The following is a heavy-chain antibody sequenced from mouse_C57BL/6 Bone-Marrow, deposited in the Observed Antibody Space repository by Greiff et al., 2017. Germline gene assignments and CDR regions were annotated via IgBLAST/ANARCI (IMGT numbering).Heavy chain of an antibody. V-gene: IGHV5-17*01. Sequence: EVKLMESGGGLVKPGGSLKLSCAASGFTFSDYGMHWVRQAPEKGLEWVAYISSGSSTIYYADTVKGRFTISRDNAKNTLFLQMTSLRAEDTAMYYGARGITGGFAYWGQGTLVTVSA. CDR3: ARGITGGFAY. CDR1: GFTFSDYG. J-gene: IGHJ3*01. D-gene: IGHD1-1*01. CDR2: ISSGSSTI.